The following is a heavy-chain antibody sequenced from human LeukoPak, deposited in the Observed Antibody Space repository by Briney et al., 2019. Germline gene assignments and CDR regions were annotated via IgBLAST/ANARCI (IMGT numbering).Heavy chain of an antibody. J-gene: IGHJ4*02. CDR1: GYSFTSYW. Sequence: GESLKISCXGSGYSFTSYWIGWVREMPGKGLEWTGIIYPGDSDTRYSPSFQGQVTISADKSISTAYLQWSSLKASDTAMYYCATALSGSYPSNWGQGTLVTVSS. CDR3: ATALSGSYPSN. D-gene: IGHD1-26*01. CDR2: IYPGDSDT. V-gene: IGHV5-51*01.